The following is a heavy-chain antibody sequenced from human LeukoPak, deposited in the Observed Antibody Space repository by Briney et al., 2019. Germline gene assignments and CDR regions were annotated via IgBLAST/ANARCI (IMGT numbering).Heavy chain of an antibody. Sequence: GGSLRHSCAASGITFSSYAMHWVRQAPGKGLEWVAVISYDGSNKYYADSVKGRFTISRDNSKNTLYLQMNSLRAEDTAVYYCAGSLGPLTEYWGQGTLVTVSS. V-gene: IGHV3-30-3*01. D-gene: IGHD7-27*01. J-gene: IGHJ4*02. CDR1: GITFSSYA. CDR2: ISYDGSNK. CDR3: AGSLGPLTEY.